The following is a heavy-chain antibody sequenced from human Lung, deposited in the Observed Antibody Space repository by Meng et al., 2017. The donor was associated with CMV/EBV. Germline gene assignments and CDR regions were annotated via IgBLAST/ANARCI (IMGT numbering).Heavy chain of an antibody. Sequence: SXXVSXXASGYIFTNYGISWVRQAPGQGLEWMGWISAYSGNTNFAQNLQGRVTMTTDTSTSTAYMELRSLRSDDTAVYYCARNTIFGVVIIPWFHYWGQGTXVTVSS. CDR3: ARNTIFGVVIIPWFHY. J-gene: IGHJ4*02. CDR1: GYIFTNYG. CDR2: ISAYSGNT. V-gene: IGHV1-18*01. D-gene: IGHD3-3*01.